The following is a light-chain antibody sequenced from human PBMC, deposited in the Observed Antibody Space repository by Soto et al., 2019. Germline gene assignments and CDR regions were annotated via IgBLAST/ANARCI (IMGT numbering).Light chain of an antibody. CDR1: QSVSGY. J-gene: IGKJ5*01. CDR3: QQRYNWPIT. CDR2: ADS. Sequence: EIVLTQSPATLSSSPGETATLSCRASQSVSGYIGWYQQKPGQAPRLLIYADSNRATGIPARFSGSGSGTDFTLTISSLEPEDFSVYYCQQRYNWPITFSQGTRLEIK. V-gene: IGKV3-11*01.